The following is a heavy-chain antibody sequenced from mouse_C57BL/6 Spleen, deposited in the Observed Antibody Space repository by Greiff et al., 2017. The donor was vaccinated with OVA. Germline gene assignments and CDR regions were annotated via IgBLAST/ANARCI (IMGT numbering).Heavy chain of an antibody. CDR3: ARRVGIYDYDGEDAMDY. CDR2: IDPSDSYT. CDR1: GYTFTSYW. Sequence: QVQLQQPGAELVKPGASVKLSCKASGYTFTSYWMQWVKQRPGQGLEWIGEIDPSDSYTNYNQKFKGKATLTVDTSSSTAYMQLSSLTSEYSAVYYCARRVGIYDYDGEDAMDYWGQGTSVTVSS. D-gene: IGHD2-4*01. V-gene: IGHV1-50*01. J-gene: IGHJ4*01.